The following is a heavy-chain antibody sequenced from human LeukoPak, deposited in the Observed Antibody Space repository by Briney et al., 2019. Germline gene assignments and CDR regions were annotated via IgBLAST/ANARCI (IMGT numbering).Heavy chain of an antibody. V-gene: IGHV5-51*01. CDR1: GYNFTTYW. CDR2: IYPGDSDT. Sequence: GAPLQTSCKCAGYNFTTYWSCCVRQIPGKVLEWMGIIYPGDSDTRYTPPFQGQVTISADKSITTAYLQWNSLKASDTAMYYCARRRGDSTSAVDSWGQGTLVTVSS. D-gene: IGHD6-6*01. J-gene: IGHJ4*02. CDR3: ARRRGDSTSAVDS.